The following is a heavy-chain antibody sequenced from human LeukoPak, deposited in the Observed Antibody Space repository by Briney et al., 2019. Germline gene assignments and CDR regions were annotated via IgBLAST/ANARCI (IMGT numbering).Heavy chain of an antibody. CDR2: ISSSSSTI. J-gene: IGHJ4*02. Sequence: GGSLRLSCAASGFTFSSYSMNWVRQAPGKGLEWVSYISSSSSTIYYADSVKGRFTISRDNAKNSLYLQMNSLRAEDTAVYYCARDRYDYVWGSYRYTFDYWGQGTLVTVSS. V-gene: IGHV3-48*01. D-gene: IGHD3-16*02. CDR3: ARDRYDYVWGSYRYTFDY. CDR1: GFTFSSYS.